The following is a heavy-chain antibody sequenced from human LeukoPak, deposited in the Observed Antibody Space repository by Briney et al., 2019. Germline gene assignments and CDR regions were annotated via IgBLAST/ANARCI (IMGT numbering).Heavy chain of an antibody. CDR2: IYYSGST. Sequence: SETLSLTCTVSGGSISSSSYYWGWIRQPPGKGLEWIGSIYYSGSTYYNPSLKSRVTISVDTSKNQFSLKLSSVTAADTAVYYCARQEDYSNFNWFDPWGQGTLVTVSS. CDR1: GGSISSSSYY. D-gene: IGHD4-11*01. CDR3: ARQEDYSNFNWFDP. J-gene: IGHJ5*02. V-gene: IGHV4-39*01.